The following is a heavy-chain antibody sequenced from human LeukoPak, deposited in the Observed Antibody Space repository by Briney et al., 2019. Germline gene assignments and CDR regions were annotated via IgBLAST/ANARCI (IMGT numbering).Heavy chain of an antibody. J-gene: IGHJ4*02. D-gene: IGHD3-22*01. Sequence: ASVKVSCKASGYTFSSYSISWVRQAPGQGLEWIGWISNYDGSTKFAQNLQGRATLTTDTSASTAYMELRSLRSDDTAVYYCARERWDYFDSSGYSFWGQGTLVTVS. CDR3: ARERWDYFDSSGYSF. V-gene: IGHV1-18*01. CDR2: ISNYDGST. CDR1: GYTFSSYS.